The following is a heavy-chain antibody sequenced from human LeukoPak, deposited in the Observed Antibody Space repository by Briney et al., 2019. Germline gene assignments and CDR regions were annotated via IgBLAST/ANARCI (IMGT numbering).Heavy chain of an antibody. Sequence: GASVKVSCKASGYTFSTYGISWVRQAPGQGLEWMGWISAYNGHTNHAQKFQGRVTMTTDTSTSTAYMELTSLTSDDTAVYYCARDKDLGAVAGTFDYWGQGTLVTVSS. CDR3: ARDKDLGAVAGTFDY. D-gene: IGHD6-19*01. V-gene: IGHV1-18*01. J-gene: IGHJ4*02. CDR2: ISAYNGHT. CDR1: GYTFSTYG.